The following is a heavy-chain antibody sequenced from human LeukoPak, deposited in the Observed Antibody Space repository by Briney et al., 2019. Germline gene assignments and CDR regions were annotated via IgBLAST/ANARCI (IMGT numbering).Heavy chain of an antibody. Sequence: GGSLRLSCAASGFAFSSYGMHWVRQPPGKGLEWVAVIWYDGSNKYYADSVKGRFTISRDNSQNTLYLQMNRLRVEDTAMYYCAKVGDGDYYFDYWGQGSLVTVSS. CDR1: GFAFSSYG. J-gene: IGHJ4*02. D-gene: IGHD4-17*01. CDR3: AKVGDGDYYFDY. V-gene: IGHV3-33*06. CDR2: IWYDGSNK.